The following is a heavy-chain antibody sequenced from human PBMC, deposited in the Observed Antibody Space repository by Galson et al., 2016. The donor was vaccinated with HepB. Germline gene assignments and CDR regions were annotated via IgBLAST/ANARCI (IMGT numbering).Heavy chain of an antibody. Sequence: SLRLSCADSGFTFSSYGIHWVRQAPGRGLKWVAVVSHDGTDAFYADSVKGRFTISRDNSKNTVYLQMKSLRAEDTAVYYCAKDSGDNDFWSGHYRGIGFRYYSMDVWGQGTTVTVSS. CDR1: GFTFSSYG. V-gene: IGHV3-30*18. J-gene: IGHJ6*01. D-gene: IGHD3-3*01. CDR2: VSHDGTDA. CDR3: AKDSGDNDFWSGHYRGIGFRYYSMDV.